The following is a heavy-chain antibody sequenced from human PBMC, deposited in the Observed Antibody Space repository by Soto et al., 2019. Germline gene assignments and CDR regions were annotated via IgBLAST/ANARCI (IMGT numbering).Heavy chain of an antibody. Sequence: GGSLRLSCAASGFTFSSYSMNWVRQAPGKGLEWVSYISSSSSTIYYADSVKGRFTISRDNAKNSLYLQMNSLRAEDTAVYYCARGLRRDRTNWFDPWGQGTLVTVSS. CDR1: GFTFSSYS. CDR3: ARGLRRDRTNWFDP. J-gene: IGHJ5*02. CDR2: ISSSSSTI. V-gene: IGHV3-48*01. D-gene: IGHD4-17*01.